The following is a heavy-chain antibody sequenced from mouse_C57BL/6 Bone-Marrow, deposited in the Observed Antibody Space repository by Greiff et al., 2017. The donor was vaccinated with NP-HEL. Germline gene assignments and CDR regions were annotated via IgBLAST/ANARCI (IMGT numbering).Heavy chain of an antibody. CDR3: TPYYYGSSSDYFDY. Sequence: VQLKESGAELVRPGASVKLSCTASGFNIKDDYMHWVKQRPEQGLEWIGWIDPENGDTEYASKFQGKATITADTSSNTAYLQLSSLTSEDTAVYYCTPYYYGSSSDYFDYWGQGTTLTVSS. CDR1: GFNIKDDY. V-gene: IGHV14-4*01. CDR2: IDPENGDT. D-gene: IGHD1-1*01. J-gene: IGHJ2*01.